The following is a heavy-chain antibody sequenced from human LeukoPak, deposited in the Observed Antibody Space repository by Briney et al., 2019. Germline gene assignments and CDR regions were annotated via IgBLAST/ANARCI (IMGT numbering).Heavy chain of an antibody. D-gene: IGHD2-2*01. CDR1: GYSFTSYW. CDR3: ARPRCSSTSCYRSYYFDY. CDR2: IYPGDSDT. Sequence: GESLKISCKGSGYSFTSYWIGWVRQVPGKGLEWMGIIYPGDSDTRYSPSFQGQVTISADKSISTAYLQWSSLKASDTAMYYCARPRCSSTSCYRSYYFDYWGQGTLVTVSS. J-gene: IGHJ4*02. V-gene: IGHV5-51*01.